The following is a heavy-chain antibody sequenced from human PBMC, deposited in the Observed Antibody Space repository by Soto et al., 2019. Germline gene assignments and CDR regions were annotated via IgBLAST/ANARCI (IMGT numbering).Heavy chain of an antibody. V-gene: IGHV4-59*01. CDR1: GGSIRSYY. CDR2: IYYNGST. CDR3: AREGVYYDYVWGTYRTTPYYFDY. Sequence: ETLSLTCTVSGGSIRSYYWSWIRQPPGKGLEWIGYIYYNGSTNFYPSLKSRVTISVDTSKKQFSLKLSSVTAADTAVYYCAREGVYYDYVWGTYRTTPYYFDYWGQGTLVTVSS. D-gene: IGHD3-16*01. J-gene: IGHJ4*02.